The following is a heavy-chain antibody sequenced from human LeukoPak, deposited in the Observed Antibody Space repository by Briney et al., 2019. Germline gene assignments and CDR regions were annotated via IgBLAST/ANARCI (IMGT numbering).Heavy chain of an antibody. CDR3: ARHTRSWFGP. J-gene: IGHJ5*02. V-gene: IGHV4-59*08. Sequence: SEPLSLTCTVSGGSISNYYWSWIRQSPGMGLEWIGYIYYSGSTNYNPSLQSRVTISVDTSKNQTSLNLSSVTAADTAVYYCARHTRSWFGPWGQGTLVTVSS. CDR2: IYYSGST. CDR1: GGSISNYY.